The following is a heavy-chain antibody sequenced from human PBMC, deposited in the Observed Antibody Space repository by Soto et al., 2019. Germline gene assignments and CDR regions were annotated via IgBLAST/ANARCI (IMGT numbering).Heavy chain of an antibody. CDR3: ARETYSSSWYVLATHDY. Sequence: SQTLSLTCAISWDSVSSNSAAWNWIRQSPSRGLEWLGRTYYRSKWYNDYAVYVKSRITINPDTSKNQFSLQLNSVTPEDTAVYYCARETYSSSWYVLATHDYWGQGTLVTVSS. CDR1: WDSVSSNSAA. V-gene: IGHV6-1*01. D-gene: IGHD6-13*01. J-gene: IGHJ4*02. CDR2: TYYRSKWYN.